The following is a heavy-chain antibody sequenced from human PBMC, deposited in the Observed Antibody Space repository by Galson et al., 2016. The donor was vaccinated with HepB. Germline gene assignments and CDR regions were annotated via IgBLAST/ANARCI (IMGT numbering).Heavy chain of an antibody. Sequence: SGNYHWSWIRQPPGKGLEWIGDIYYSGTTRYNPSLKSRVTVSLDTSKNQFSLKVTSVTVADTAVYYCARAGVTSGWLTATIKWFDPWGQGTRVTVSS. CDR3: ARAGVTSGWLTATIKWFDP. D-gene: IGHD6-19*01. CDR1: SGNYH. CDR2: IYYSGTT. J-gene: IGHJ5*02. V-gene: IGHV4-61*01.